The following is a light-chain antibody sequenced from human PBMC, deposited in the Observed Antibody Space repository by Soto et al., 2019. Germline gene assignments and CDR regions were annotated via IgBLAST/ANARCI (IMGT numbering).Light chain of an antibody. V-gene: IGKV3-20*01. J-gene: IGKJ5*01. CDR2: GAS. CDR1: QSVSSSY. CDR3: HHYGTSPT. Sequence: EIVLTQSPGTLSLSPGERATLSCRASQSVSSSYLVWYQEKPGQAPRLLIYGASSRATGIPDRFSGSGSGTDFTLTISRLEPADFAVYFCHHYGTSPTFGQGTRLEIK.